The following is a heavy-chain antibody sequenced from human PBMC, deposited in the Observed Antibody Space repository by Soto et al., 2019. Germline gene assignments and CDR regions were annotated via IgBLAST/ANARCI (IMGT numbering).Heavy chain of an antibody. CDR3: AKDYGTGSYYNHFDY. Sequence: GGSLRLSCAASGFTFNDYGMHWVRKAPGKGLEGVSLMSWDGGSTYYADTVKGRFTISRDNSKNSLDLQMNSLRAEDTVLYYCAKDYGTGSYYNHFDYWGQGTLVTVSS. V-gene: IGHV3-43D*03. J-gene: IGHJ4*02. D-gene: IGHD3-10*01. CDR1: GFTFNDYG. CDR2: MSWDGGST.